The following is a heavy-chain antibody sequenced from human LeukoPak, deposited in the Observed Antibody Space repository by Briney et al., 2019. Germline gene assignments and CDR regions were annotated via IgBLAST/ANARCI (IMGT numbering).Heavy chain of an antibody. Sequence: GRSLRLSCAASGFTFSNYGMHWVRQAPGKGLEWVAVIWYDGSNKYYAGSVKGRFTISRGNSKNTLYLQMNSLRAEDTAVYYCARGGAAANAFDIWGQGTMVTVSS. CDR2: IWYDGSNK. D-gene: IGHD2-15*01. CDR1: GFTFSNYG. J-gene: IGHJ3*02. CDR3: ARGGAAANAFDI. V-gene: IGHV3-33*01.